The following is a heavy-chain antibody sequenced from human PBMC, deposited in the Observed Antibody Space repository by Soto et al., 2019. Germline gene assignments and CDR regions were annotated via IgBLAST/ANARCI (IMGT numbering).Heavy chain of an antibody. Sequence: QVQLVQSGAEVKKPGASVKVSCKASGYTFTGYYMHWVRQAPGQGLQWMGWINPNSGGTNYAQKFQGWXXMXRXXSISTAYMELSRLRSDDTAVYYCARDGGSYSGVDYWGQGTLVTVSS. CDR2: INPNSGGT. D-gene: IGHD1-26*01. V-gene: IGHV1-2*04. CDR3: ARDGGSYSGVDY. CDR1: GYTFTGYY. J-gene: IGHJ4*02.